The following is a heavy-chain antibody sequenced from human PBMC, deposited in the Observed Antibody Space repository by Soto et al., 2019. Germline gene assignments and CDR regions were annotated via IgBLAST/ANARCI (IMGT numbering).Heavy chain of an antibody. J-gene: IGHJ4*02. D-gene: IGHD2-15*01. Sequence: QVQLVQPGAEVKKAGASVKVSCKASGYTFTSYDINWVRQATGQGLEWMGWMNPNSGNTAYAQKFQGRVTMTRNTSISTAYMELSSLRSEDTAVYYCARERGCSGGSCYFFDYWGQGTLVTVSS. CDR1: GYTFTSYD. V-gene: IGHV1-8*01. CDR3: ARERGCSGGSCYFFDY. CDR2: MNPNSGNT.